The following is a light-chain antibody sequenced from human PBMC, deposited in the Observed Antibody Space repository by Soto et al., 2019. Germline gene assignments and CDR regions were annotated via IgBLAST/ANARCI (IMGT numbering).Light chain of an antibody. CDR3: QQYGSSRT. V-gene: IGKV3-20*01. CDR2: GAY. CDR1: ETVSSSF. Sequence: DIVLTQSPGTLSLSPCERATLSCRASETVSSSFLAWYQQKPGQAPRLLIYGAYRRATGIPDRFSGSGSGTDFTLTISRLEPEDFAVYYCQQYGSSRTFGQGTKVDIK. J-gene: IGKJ1*01.